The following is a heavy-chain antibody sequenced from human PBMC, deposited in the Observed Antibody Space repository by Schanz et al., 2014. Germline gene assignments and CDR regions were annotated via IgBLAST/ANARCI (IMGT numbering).Heavy chain of an antibody. D-gene: IGHD3-10*01. CDR3: ARDLSYYTSGSYGY. V-gene: IGHV3-7*01. J-gene: IGHJ4*02. CDR2: IKQDGSEK. CDR1: GFTFSNYW. Sequence: EVQLVESGGGLVQPGGSLRLSCAASGFTFSNYWMSWVRQAPGKGLEWVANIKQDGSEKYYVDSVKGRFTFSRDNAKNSLYLQMNSLRAEDTAVYYCARDLSYYTSGSYGYWGQGTVVTVSS.